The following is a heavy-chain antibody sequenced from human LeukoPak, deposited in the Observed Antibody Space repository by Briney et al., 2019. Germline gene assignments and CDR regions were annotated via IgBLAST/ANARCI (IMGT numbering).Heavy chain of an antibody. CDR1: GFTFSSYS. CDR3: AREEYSGSYYFDY. CDR2: ISSSSSYI. Sequence: GGSLRLSCAASGFTFSSYSMNWVRQAPGKGLEWVSSISSSSSYIYYADSVKGRFTISRDNANNSLYLQMNSLRAEDTAVYYCAREEYSGSYYFDYWGQGTLVTVSS. J-gene: IGHJ4*02. V-gene: IGHV3-21*01. D-gene: IGHD1-26*01.